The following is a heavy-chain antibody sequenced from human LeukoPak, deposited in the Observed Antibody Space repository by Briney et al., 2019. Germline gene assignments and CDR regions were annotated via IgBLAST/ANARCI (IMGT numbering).Heavy chain of an antibody. Sequence: GGSLRLSCAASGFTFSDYYMSWIRQAPGKGLEWVSYISSSSSHTNYADSVKGRFTISRDNAKNSLYLQMNSLRAEDTAVYYCAIYRDGYKILFGYWGQGTLVTVSS. CDR1: GFTFSDYY. J-gene: IGHJ4*02. CDR2: ISSSSSHT. D-gene: IGHD5-24*01. CDR3: AIYRDGYKILFGY. V-gene: IGHV3-11*06.